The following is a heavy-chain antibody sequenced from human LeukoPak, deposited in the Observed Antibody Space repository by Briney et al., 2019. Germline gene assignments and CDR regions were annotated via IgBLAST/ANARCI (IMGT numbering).Heavy chain of an antibody. D-gene: IGHD2-21*01. J-gene: IGHJ5*02. V-gene: IGHV1-2*02. CDR3: ARADRLDGGPYLIGP. Sequence: GASVKVSCKTSGYSFTDYYMHWVRQAPGQGLEWMGWINPNSGGTSSAQKFQGRGTMTRATSITTVYMEVSWLTSDDTAIYYCARADRLDGGPYLIGPWGQGTLVTVSS. CDR2: INPNSGGT. CDR1: GYSFTDYY.